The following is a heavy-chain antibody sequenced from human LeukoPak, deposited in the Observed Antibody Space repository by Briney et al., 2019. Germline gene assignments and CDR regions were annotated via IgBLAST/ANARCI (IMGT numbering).Heavy chain of an antibody. J-gene: IGHJ4*02. D-gene: IGHD3/OR15-3a*01. CDR2: ISASGGST. V-gene: IGHV3-23*01. Sequence: GGSLRLSCAASGFTFSSYGMSWVRQAPGKGLEWVSGISASGGSTYYADSVKGRFTISRDNSKNTLYLQMSSLRAEDTAVYYCAKEGRDYYFDNWGQGTLVTVSS. CDR1: GFTFSSYG. CDR3: AKEGRDYYFDN.